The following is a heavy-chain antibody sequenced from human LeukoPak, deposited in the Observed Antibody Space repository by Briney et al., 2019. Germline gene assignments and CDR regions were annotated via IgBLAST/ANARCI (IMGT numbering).Heavy chain of an antibody. CDR3: AKIRDYFDSSGYYYDY. D-gene: IGHD3-22*01. CDR2: INPTSGGT. Sequence: ASVKVSCKASGYTLTGYYLHWVRQSPGQGLEWMGWINPTSGGTNYAQKFQGRVTMTRDTSISTAYMELSSLRSDDTAVYYCAKIRDYFDSSGYYYDYWGQGTLVTVSS. CDR1: GYTLTGYY. V-gene: IGHV1-2*02. J-gene: IGHJ4*02.